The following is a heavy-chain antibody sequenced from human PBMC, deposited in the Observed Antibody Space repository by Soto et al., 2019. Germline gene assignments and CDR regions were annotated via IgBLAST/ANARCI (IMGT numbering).Heavy chain of an antibody. Sequence: PGGSLRLSCAASGFTVSSSQMTWVRQAPGKGLEWVSTITGSSSSSYYADSVKGRFTVSRDNSKNTLYLQMSSLRAEDTAIFYCAKDRIGLGGSLDYWGQGTLVTVSS. J-gene: IGHJ4*02. D-gene: IGHD5-12*01. CDR2: ITGSSSSS. V-gene: IGHV3-23*01. CDR3: AKDRIGLGGSLDY. CDR1: GFTVSSSQ.